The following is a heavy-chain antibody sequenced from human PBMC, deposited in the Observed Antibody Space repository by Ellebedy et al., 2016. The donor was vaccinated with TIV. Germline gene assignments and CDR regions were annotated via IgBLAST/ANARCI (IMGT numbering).Heavy chain of an antibody. Sequence: PGGSLRLSCKGSGYSFTSYWIGWVRQTPGLGLEWMGIIDPDDSDTRYSPSFQGQVTISGDRSSSSTYLQWRSLRASDTAIYYCARLQSSMVGATVPDSWGQGTQVIVSS. V-gene: IGHV5-51*01. CDR2: IDPDDSDT. CDR3: ARLQSSMVGATVPDS. J-gene: IGHJ4*02. CDR1: GYSFTSYW. D-gene: IGHD1-26*01.